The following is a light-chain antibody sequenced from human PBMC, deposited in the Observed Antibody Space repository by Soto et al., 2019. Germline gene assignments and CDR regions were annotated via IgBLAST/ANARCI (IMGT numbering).Light chain of an antibody. V-gene: IGLV2-14*01. CDR2: EVS. Sequence: QSALTQPASVSGSPGQSITISCNGTSSDVGGYNYVSWFQHHPGKAPKLIIYEVSYRPSGVSARFSGSKSGDTASLTISGLQAEDEADYYCSSFTNTITRYAFGTGTKLTVL. J-gene: IGLJ1*01. CDR3: SSFTNTITRYA. CDR1: SSDVGGYNY.